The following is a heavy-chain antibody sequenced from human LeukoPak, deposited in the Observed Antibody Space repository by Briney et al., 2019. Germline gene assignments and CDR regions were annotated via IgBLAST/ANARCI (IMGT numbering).Heavy chain of an antibody. CDR2: ISSSGST. CDR1: GDSISSGDYY. V-gene: IGHV4-61*02. CDR3: ARHKMVRGIGYYYYMDV. Sequence: SETLSLTCTVSGDSISSGDYYWSWIRRPAGKGLEWIGRISSSGSTNYNPSLKSRVTISVDTSKNQFSLKLSSVTAADTAVYYCARHKMVRGIGYYYYMDVWGKGTTVTISS. D-gene: IGHD3-10*01. J-gene: IGHJ6*03.